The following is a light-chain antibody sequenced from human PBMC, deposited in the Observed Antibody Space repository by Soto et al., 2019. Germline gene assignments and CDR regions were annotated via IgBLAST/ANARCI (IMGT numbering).Light chain of an antibody. Sequence: QSALTQPASVSGSPGQSITISCTGTSGDIGSYTYVSWYQQYPGKAPKLLISEVTNRPSGVSNRFSGSKSGNTASLTISGLQAEDEAHYYCSSYTTTSPPVVFGGGTKVTVL. CDR2: EVT. J-gene: IGLJ2*01. V-gene: IGLV2-14*01. CDR3: SSYTTTSPPVV. CDR1: SGDIGSYTY.